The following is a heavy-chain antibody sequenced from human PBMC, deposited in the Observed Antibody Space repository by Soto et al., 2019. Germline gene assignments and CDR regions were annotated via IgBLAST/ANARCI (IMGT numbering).Heavy chain of an antibody. J-gene: IGHJ4*02. V-gene: IGHV3-30-3*01. CDR3: GSCSSTSCHLGADY. CDR1: GFTFSSYA. Sequence: GGSLRLSCAASGFTFSSYALHWVRQAPGRGLEWVALISFDGNNKYYANSVKGRFTISRDNSKNTLYLQMSSLRAEDTAVYYCGSCSSTSCHLGADYWGQGTLVTVSS. CDR2: ISFDGNNK. D-gene: IGHD2-2*01.